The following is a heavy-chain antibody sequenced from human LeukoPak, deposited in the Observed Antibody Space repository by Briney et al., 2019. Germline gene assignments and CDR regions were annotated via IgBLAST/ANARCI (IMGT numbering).Heavy chain of an antibody. CDR1: GGTFSSYA. CDR3: ALTVTTSYAFDI. J-gene: IGHJ3*02. CDR2: IIPASGGT. D-gene: IGHD4-17*01. Sequence: ASVKVSCKASGGTFSSYAISWVRQAPGQGLEWMGWIIPASGGTHYAQKFQGRVTMTRDTSISTAYMELSSLRSDDTAVYYCALTVTTSYAFDIWGQGTMVTVSS. V-gene: IGHV1-2*02.